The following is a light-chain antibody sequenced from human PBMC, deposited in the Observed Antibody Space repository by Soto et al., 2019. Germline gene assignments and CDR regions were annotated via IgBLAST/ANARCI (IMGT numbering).Light chain of an antibody. J-gene: IGKJ3*01. Sequence: SNLSSPTKNRVTITCRASQIISTRLAWHQQKPGKAAKLLIFGASNLESGVPSRSSGSGSGTEFTLTINSLQPDDFATYYGQPYNSYWWFAPGTKVDIK. V-gene: IGKV1-5*01. CDR2: GAS. CDR1: QIISTR. CDR3: QPYNSYWW.